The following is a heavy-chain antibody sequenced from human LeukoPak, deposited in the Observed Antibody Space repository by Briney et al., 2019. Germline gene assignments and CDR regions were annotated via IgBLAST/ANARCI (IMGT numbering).Heavy chain of an antibody. D-gene: IGHD3-9*01. CDR3: ARDLQGSFDWVFRSAFDS. CDR1: GFPFDVYD. CDR2: TNWSGVSR. J-gene: IGHJ3*02. V-gene: IGHV3-20*04. Sequence: GGSLRLSCAASGFPFDVYDMSWVRQAPGKGLECLSGTNWSGVSRSYGDYVKGRFTISRDNAKNSVHLQMNSLRAEDTALYYCARDLQGSFDWVFRSAFDSWGQGKMVTVSS.